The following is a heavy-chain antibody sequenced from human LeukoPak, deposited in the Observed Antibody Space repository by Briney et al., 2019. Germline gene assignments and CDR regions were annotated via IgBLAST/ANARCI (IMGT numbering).Heavy chain of an antibody. CDR1: GDTFTTYG. V-gene: IGHV1-18*04. CDR2: ISAYNGNT. D-gene: IGHD3/OR15-3a*01. J-gene: IGHJ4*02. Sequence: ASLKVPCKASGDTFTTYGFSWVRQAPGQGLEWMGWISAYNGNTNYAQKFQGRVTMTTDTSTSTAYMELRSLRSDDTAVYFCASTEGSWTLDYWGQGTLVTVSS. CDR3: ASTEGSWTLDY.